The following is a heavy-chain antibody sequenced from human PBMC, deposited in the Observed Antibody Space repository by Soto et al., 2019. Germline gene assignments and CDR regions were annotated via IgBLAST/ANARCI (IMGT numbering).Heavy chain of an antibody. CDR3: AREVEYNWNSPWLDP. V-gene: IGHV4-30-2*01. D-gene: IGHD1-7*01. CDR2: IYHSGST. J-gene: IGHJ5*02. CDR1: GGSISSGGYS. Sequence: RSLTCAVSGGSISSGGYSWSWIRQPPGKGLEWIGYIYHSGSTYYNPSLKSRVTISVDRSKNQFSLKLSSVTAADTAVYYCAREVEYNWNSPWLDPWGQGTMVTVYS.